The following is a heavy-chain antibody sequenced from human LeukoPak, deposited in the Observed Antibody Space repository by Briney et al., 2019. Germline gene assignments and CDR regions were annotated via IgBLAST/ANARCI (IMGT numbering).Heavy chain of an antibody. J-gene: IGHJ4*02. V-gene: IGHV3-33*08. CDR2: IWYGGSNK. CDR1: GFTFSSYG. CDR3: ARDSSGWAFDY. Sequence: HSGGSLRLSCAASGFTFSSYGMHWVRQAPGKGLEWVAVIWYGGSNKYYADSVKGRFTISRDNSKNTLYLQMNSLRAEDTAVYYCARDSSGWAFDYWGQGTLVTVSS. D-gene: IGHD6-19*01.